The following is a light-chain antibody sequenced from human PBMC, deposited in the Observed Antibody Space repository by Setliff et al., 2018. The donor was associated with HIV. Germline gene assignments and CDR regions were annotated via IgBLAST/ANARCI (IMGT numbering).Light chain of an antibody. Sequence: QSALAQPASVSGSPGQSITISCTGTSSDVGGYNYVSWYQQHPGKAPKLMIYEVSNRPSGVSNRFSGSKSGNTASLTISGLQAEDEADYYCSSYTSSSHAVFGGGT. CDR3: SSYTSSSHAV. J-gene: IGLJ2*01. CDR1: SSDVGGYNY. V-gene: IGLV2-14*01. CDR2: EVS.